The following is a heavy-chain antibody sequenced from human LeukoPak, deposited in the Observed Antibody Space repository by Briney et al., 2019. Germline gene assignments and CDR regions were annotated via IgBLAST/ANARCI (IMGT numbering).Heavy chain of an antibody. V-gene: IGHV1-8*01. CDR1: GYTFTSYD. D-gene: IGHD3-10*01. Sequence: GASVKVSCKASGYTFTSYDTNWVRQATGQGLEWMGWMNPNSGNTGYAQKFQGRVTMTRNTSISTAYMELSSLRSEDTAVYYCARQSLLWFGELFNWFDPWGQGTLVTVSS. CDR3: ARQSLLWFGELFNWFDP. CDR2: MNPNSGNT. J-gene: IGHJ5*02.